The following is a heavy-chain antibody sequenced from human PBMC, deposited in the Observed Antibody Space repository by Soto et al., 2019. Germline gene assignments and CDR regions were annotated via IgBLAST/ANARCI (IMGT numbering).Heavy chain of an antibody. D-gene: IGHD3-22*01. V-gene: IGHV3-23*01. Sequence: EVQLLESGGGLVQPGGSLRLSCAASGFTFSSYAMSWVRQAPGKGLEWVSAISGSGGSTYYADPVKGRFTIYRDNSKNTLYLQMNNLRAEDTAVYYCEKEGDYYDRSGYSDYWVEGTLVTVSS. CDR3: EKEGDYYDRSGYSDY. CDR1: GFTFSSYA. CDR2: ISGSGGST. J-gene: IGHJ4*02.